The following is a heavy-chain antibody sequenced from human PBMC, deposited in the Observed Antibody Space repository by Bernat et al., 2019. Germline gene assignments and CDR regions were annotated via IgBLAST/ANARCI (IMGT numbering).Heavy chain of an antibody. CDR2: IGSAGDT. CDR1: GFTFSTYD. V-gene: IGHV3-13*04. Sequence: EVQLVESGGGLVQPGGSLRLSCAASGFTFSTYDMHWVRQAAGKGLEWVSAIGSAGDTYYADSVKGRFTISRENAKNSLYLQMNSLRAGDTAVYYCARVPRGCGNPFQRAFDMWGQGTMVTVSS. D-gene: IGHD2-21*01. CDR3: ARVPRGCGNPFQRAFDM. J-gene: IGHJ3*02.